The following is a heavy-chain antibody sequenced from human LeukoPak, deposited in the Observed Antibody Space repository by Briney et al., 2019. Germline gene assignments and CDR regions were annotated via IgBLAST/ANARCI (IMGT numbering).Heavy chain of an antibody. V-gene: IGHV3-74*03. D-gene: IGHD2-8*01. CDR3: ARVDVLSGG. Sequence: EGSLRLSCAASGFTFSSYWMHWVRQAPGKGLVWVSRINGDGTSTTYADSVKGRFTISRDNAKNTLYLQMNSLRAEDTAVYYCARVDVLSGGWGQGTLVTVSS. J-gene: IGHJ4*02. CDR2: INGDGTST. CDR1: GFTFSSYW.